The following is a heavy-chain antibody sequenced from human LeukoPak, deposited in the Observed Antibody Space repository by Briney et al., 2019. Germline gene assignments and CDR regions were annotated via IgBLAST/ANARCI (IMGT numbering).Heavy chain of an antibody. CDR1: GFTFISYW. CDR2: IKQDGSEK. Sequence: RSGGSLRLSGAASGFTFISYWMGWVRQPPGKGLEGVTNIKQDGSEKYYVDSVKGRFTISRDNAKNSLYLQMNSLRAEDTAVYYCARGYTSAWDRAFDFWGQGTMVTVSS. D-gene: IGHD6-19*01. V-gene: IGHV3-7*01. CDR3: ARGYTSAWDRAFDF. J-gene: IGHJ3*01.